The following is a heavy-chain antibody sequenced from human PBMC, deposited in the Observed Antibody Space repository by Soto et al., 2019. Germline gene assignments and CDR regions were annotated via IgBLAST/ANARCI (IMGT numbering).Heavy chain of an antibody. CDR3: AKDPRSSYYYDSSGYRTFDY. CDR2: VSYDGSNK. D-gene: IGHD3-22*01. Sequence: GGSLRLSCAASGFTFSSYAMSWVRQAPGKGLEWVASVSYDGSNKYYADSVKGRFTISRDNSKNTLYLQMNSLRAEDTAVYYCAKDPRSSYYYDSSGYRTFDYWGQGTLVTV. V-gene: IGHV3-30*18. J-gene: IGHJ4*02. CDR1: GFTFSSYA.